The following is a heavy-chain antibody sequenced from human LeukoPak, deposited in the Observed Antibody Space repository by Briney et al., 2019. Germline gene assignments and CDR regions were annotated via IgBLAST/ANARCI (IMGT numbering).Heavy chain of an antibody. Sequence: SSETLSLTCTVSGGSISSYYWTWIRQPPGKGLEWIGYIYHSGATNYNPSLKSRVTISVDTSKNQFSLKLSSVTAADTAIYYCARRVAVRPVYGFDIWGQGTMVTVSS. CDR2: IYHSGAT. V-gene: IGHV4-59*01. CDR1: GGSISSYY. CDR3: ARRVAVRPVYGFDI. J-gene: IGHJ3*02. D-gene: IGHD6-6*01.